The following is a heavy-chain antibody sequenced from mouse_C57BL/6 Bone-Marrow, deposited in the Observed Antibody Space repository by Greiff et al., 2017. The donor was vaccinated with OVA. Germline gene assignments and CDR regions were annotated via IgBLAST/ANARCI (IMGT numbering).Heavy chain of an antibody. CDR3: AIDLLWDYYAMDY. CDR1: GYTFTSYW. V-gene: IGHV1-72*01. Sequence: QVQLQQPGAELVKPGASVTLSCKASGYTFTSYWMHWVKQRPGRGLEWIGRIDPKSGGTKDNEKFKSKATLTVDKPSSTAYMQLSSLTSEDSAVYYCAIDLLWDYYAMDYWGQGTSVTVSS. CDR2: IDPKSGGT. J-gene: IGHJ4*01. D-gene: IGHD2-1*01.